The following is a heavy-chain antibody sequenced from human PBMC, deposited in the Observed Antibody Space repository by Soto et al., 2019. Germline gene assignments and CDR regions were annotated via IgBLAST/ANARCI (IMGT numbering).Heavy chain of an antibody. D-gene: IGHD3-22*01. V-gene: IGHV4-4*07. CDR1: GGSISSYY. J-gene: IGHJ4*02. CDR2: IYTSGST. Sequence: PSETLSLTCTVSGGSISSYYWSWIRRPAGKGLEWIGRIYTSGSTNYNPSLKSRVNMSVDTSKNQFSLNLSSVTAADTAVYYCARDSSGYYYLFDYWGQGTLVTVSS. CDR3: ARDSSGYYYLFDY.